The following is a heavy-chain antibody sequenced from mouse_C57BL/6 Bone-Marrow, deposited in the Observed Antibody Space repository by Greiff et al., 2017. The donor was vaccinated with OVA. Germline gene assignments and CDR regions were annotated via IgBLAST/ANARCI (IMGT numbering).Heavy chain of an antibody. CDR3: ARSVYYSNFPLAY. CDR1: GFTFPDSY. D-gene: IGHD2-5*01. V-gene: IGHV1-36*01. CDR2: VYPYNGGT. Sequence: VQLQQSGPVLVKPGPSVKISCKASGFTFPDSYMHWVKQSHGQSLEWIGLVYPYNGGTSYNQTFQCKATLTVYTSYRTVYMELHSLTSEDSAVYYCARSVYYSNFPLAYWGQGTTLTVSS. J-gene: IGHJ2*01.